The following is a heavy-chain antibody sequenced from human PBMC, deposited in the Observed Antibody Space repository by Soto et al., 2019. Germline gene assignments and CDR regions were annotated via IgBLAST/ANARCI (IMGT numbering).Heavy chain of an antibody. CDR2: INHSGST. CDR3: ARLLAY. CDR1: GGCFSGYY. J-gene: IGHJ4*02. Sequence: SETLSLTCAVYGGCFSGYYWSWIRRPPGKGLEWIGEINHSGSTNYNPSLKSRVTISVDTSKNQFSLKLSSVTAADTAVYYCARLLAYWGQGTLVTAPQ. V-gene: IGHV4-34*01.